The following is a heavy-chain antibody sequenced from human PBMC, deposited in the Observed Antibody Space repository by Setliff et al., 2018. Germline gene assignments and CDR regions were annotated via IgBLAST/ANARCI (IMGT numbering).Heavy chain of an antibody. Sequence: PSETLSLTCSVSGGLIYDHWWTWVRQPAGEEFQWIGRVYSDGDTEYNPSLKSRVTISVDTSKNQFSLKLSSVTAADTAVYYCRFWSGYYKNDYWGQGTLGTVAS. CDR1: GGLIYDHW. CDR3: RFWSGYYKNDY. J-gene: IGHJ4*01. V-gene: IGHV4-4*07. D-gene: IGHD3-3*01. CDR2: VYSDGDT.